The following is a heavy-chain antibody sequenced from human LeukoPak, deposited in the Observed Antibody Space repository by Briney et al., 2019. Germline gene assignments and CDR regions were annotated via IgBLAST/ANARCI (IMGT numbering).Heavy chain of an antibody. Sequence: PGGSLSLSCAASGFTFSSYAMSWVRQAPGKGLEWVSGISGSGGSTYYADSVKGRFTISRDNSKNTMYLQMNSLRAEDTAVYYCAKDLATIEVTYFDHWGRGALVTVSS. CDR1: GFTFSSYA. CDR2: ISGSGGST. D-gene: IGHD5-12*01. V-gene: IGHV3-23*01. J-gene: IGHJ4*02. CDR3: AKDLATIEVTYFDH.